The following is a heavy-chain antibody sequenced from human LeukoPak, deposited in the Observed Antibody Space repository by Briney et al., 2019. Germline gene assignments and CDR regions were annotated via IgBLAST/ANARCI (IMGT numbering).Heavy chain of an antibody. D-gene: IGHD6-19*01. CDR2: MNPNSGNT. CDR1: GYTFTSYD. Sequence: ASVKLSCKASGYTFTSYDINWVREATGQGLEWMGWMNPNSGNTGYAQKFHGRVIMTRNTSISAAYMELSSLRSEDTAVYYCASQEPLAGTDYYVYMCVWGKGTTVTVSS. V-gene: IGHV1-8*01. CDR3: ASQEPLAGTDYYVYMCV. J-gene: IGHJ6*03.